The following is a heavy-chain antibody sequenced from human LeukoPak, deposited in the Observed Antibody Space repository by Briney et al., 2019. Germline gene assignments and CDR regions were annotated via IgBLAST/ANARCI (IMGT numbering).Heavy chain of an antibody. CDR2: ISYDGSNK. Sequence: PGGSLRLSCAASGFTFSSYGMHWVRQAPGKGLEWVAVISYDGSNKYYADSVKGRFTISRDNSKNTLYLQMNSLRAEDTAVYYCARSCGGDCYSDYFDYWGQGTLVTVSS. D-gene: IGHD2-21*02. CDR3: ARSCGGDCYSDYFDY. V-gene: IGHV3-30*03. CDR1: GFTFSSYG. J-gene: IGHJ4*02.